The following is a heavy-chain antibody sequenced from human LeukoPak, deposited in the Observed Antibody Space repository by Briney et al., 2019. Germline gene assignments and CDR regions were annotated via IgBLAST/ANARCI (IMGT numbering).Heavy chain of an antibody. V-gene: IGHV4-59*01. D-gene: IGHD2-21*01. CDR3: ARDIWPTYGMDV. Sequence: PPETLSLTCTVSGGSISSYYWSWIRQPPGKGLEWIGYIYYSGSTNYNPSLKSRVTISVDTSKNQFSLKLSSVTAADTAVYYCARDIWPTYGMDVWGQGTTVTVSS. CDR1: GGSISSYY. CDR2: IYYSGST. J-gene: IGHJ6*02.